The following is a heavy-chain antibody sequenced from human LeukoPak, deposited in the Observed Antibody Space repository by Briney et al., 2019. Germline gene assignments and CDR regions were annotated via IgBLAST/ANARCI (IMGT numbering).Heavy chain of an antibody. CDR3: ARGLAAAAEPGIDY. CDR1: GFTFSDYY. D-gene: IGHD6-13*01. V-gene: IGHV3-11*01. J-gene: IGHJ4*02. CDR2: ISSSGSTI. Sequence: PGGSLRLSCAVSGFTFSDYYMSWIRQAPGKGLEWVSYISSSGSTIYHADSVKGRFTISRDNAKNSLYLQMNSLRAEDTAVYYCARGLAAAAEPGIDYWGQGTLVTVSS.